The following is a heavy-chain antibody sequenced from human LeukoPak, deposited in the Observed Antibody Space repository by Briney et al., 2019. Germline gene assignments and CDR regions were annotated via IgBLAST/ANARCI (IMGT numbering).Heavy chain of an antibody. CDR3: GRDKHNYGLLDY. CDR1: GGSISSGGYY. Sequence: PSQTLSLTCTVSGGSISSGGYYWSWIRQHPGKGLEWIGNIYYSGSTYYNPSLKSRVAISVDTSKNQFSLKLRSVTAADTAVYYCGRDKHNYGLLDYWGQGTLVTVSS. J-gene: IGHJ4*02. D-gene: IGHD5-18*01. V-gene: IGHV4-31*03. CDR2: IYYSGST.